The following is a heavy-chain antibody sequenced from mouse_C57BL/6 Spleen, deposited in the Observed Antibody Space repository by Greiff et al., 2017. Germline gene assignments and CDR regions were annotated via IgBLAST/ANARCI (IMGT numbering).Heavy chain of an antibody. CDR2: IYPGDGDT. CDR3: AGNMVTYFDY. J-gene: IGHJ2*01. Sequence: QLQQSGPELVKPGASVKISCKASGYAFSSSWMNWVKQRPGKGLEWIGRIYPGDGDTNYNGKFKGKATLTADKSSSTAYMQLSSLTSEDSAVYFCAGNMVTYFDYWGQGTTLTVSS. D-gene: IGHD2-2*01. CDR1: GYAFSSSW. V-gene: IGHV1-82*01.